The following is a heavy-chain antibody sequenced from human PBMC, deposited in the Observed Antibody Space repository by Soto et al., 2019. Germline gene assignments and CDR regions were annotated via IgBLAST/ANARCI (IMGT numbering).Heavy chain of an antibody. V-gene: IGHV4-34*01. CDR1: GGSFIGYY. CDR2: INHSGST. CDR3: ARGRIVVVTAMYFQH. J-gene: IGHJ1*01. Sequence: QVQLQQWGAGLLKPSETLSLTSAVFGGSFIGYYWSWIRQPPGRGLEWIGEINHSGSTNYNPSLKSRVTISVDTSKNQFSLKLSSVTAADTAVYYCARGRIVVVTAMYFQHWGQGTLVTVSS. D-gene: IGHD2-21*02.